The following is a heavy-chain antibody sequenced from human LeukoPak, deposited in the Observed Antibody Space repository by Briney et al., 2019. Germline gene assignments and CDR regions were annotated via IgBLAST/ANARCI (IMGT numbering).Heavy chain of an antibody. CDR3: TRGPEWFGVNVDY. Sequence: EASVKVSCKASGYIYTSYGINWVRQAPGQGLEWMGWISAYNGNTKYAQKLQGRVTMTTDTSTSTAHMELRSLRTDDAAVYYCTRGPEWFGVNVDYWGQGTPVTVSS. CDR2: ISAYNGNT. D-gene: IGHD3-10*01. V-gene: IGHV1-18*01. CDR1: GYIYTSYG. J-gene: IGHJ4*02.